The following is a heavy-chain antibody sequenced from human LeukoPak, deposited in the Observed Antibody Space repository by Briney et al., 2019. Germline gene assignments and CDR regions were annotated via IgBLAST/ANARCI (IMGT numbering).Heavy chain of an antibody. V-gene: IGHV4-30-2*01. CDR2: IYHSGST. Sequence: PSETLSLTCAVSGGSISSGGYSWSWIRQPPGKGLEWIGYIYHSGSTYYNPSLKSRVTISVDRSKNQFSLKLSSVTAADTAVYYCARIRYYDSSVEDYWGQGTLVTVSS. CDR1: GGSISSGGYS. CDR3: ARIRYYDSSVEDY. J-gene: IGHJ4*02. D-gene: IGHD3-22*01.